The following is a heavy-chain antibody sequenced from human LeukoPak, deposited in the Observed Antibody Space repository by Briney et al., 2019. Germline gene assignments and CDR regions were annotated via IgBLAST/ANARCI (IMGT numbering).Heavy chain of an antibody. CDR3: AHRRDSSGYQYRYWFAP. CDR2: INWDDQK. J-gene: IGHJ5*02. V-gene: IGHV2-5*02. CDR1: GFSLTTSGVG. D-gene: IGHD3-22*01. Sequence: SGPTLVEPTQTLTLTCTFSGFSLTTSGVGVGWIRQHPGKALEWLALINWDDQKVYSPSLQSRLSITKDTSKNQVVLTMTNVDPVDTATYYCAHRRDSSGYQYRYWFAPWGQGTLVTVSS.